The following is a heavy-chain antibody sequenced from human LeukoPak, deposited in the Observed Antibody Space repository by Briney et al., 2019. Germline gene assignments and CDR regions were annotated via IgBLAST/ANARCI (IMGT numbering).Heavy chain of an antibody. CDR3: AKGGSSGWYEHIDY. CDR1: GFTFSTYA. V-gene: IGHV3-23*01. J-gene: IGHJ4*02. CDR2: ISASGVST. D-gene: IGHD6-19*01. Sequence: GGSLRLSCAASGFTFSTYAISWVRQAPGKGLEWVSAISASGVSTYYADSVKGRFTISRDISKNTLYLQMNSLRADDTAVYYCAKGGSSGWYEHIDYWGQGTLVTVSS.